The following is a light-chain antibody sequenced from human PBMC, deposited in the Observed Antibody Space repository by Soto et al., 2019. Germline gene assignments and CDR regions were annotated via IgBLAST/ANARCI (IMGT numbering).Light chain of an antibody. CDR2: DAS. V-gene: IGKV3-20*01. CDR1: QSVRSER. J-gene: IGKJ5*01. Sequence: EIVLTQSPDTLSLSPGERATLSYGASQSVRSERLAWYQQKRGQAPTLLIFDASSRASGTPERFSGSGSGTDFTLTISRLEPEDFAVYYCQEYDGAPPITFGLGTRLEIK. CDR3: QEYDGAPPIT.